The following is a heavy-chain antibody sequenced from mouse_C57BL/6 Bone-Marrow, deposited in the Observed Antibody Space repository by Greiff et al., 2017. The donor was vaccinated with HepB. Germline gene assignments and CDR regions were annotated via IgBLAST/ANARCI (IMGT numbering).Heavy chain of an antibody. CDR3: TRTDYYGRAFAY. CDR2: IRNKANNHAT. D-gene: IGHD1-1*01. Sequence: EVQRVESGGGLVQPGGSMKLSCAASGFTFSDAWMDWVRQSPEKGLEWVAEIRNKANNHATYYAESVKGRFTISRDDSKSSVYLQMNSLRAEDTGIYYCTRTDYYGRAFAYWGQGNLVTVSA. J-gene: IGHJ3*01. V-gene: IGHV6-6*01. CDR1: GFTFSDAW.